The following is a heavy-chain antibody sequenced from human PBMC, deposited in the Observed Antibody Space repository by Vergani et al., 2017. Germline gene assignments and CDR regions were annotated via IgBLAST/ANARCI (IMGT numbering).Heavy chain of an antibody. Sequence: QVQLVQSGAEVNKPGASVKVSCKASGYTFTSYYMHWVRQAPGQGLEWMGIINPSGGSTSYAQKFQGRVTMTRDTSTSTVYMELSSLRSEDTAVYYCAISPSYYDSSGYRRTDAFDIWGQGTMVTVSS. D-gene: IGHD3-22*01. CDR1: GYTFTSYY. CDR3: AISPSYYDSSGYRRTDAFDI. J-gene: IGHJ3*02. V-gene: IGHV1-46*01. CDR2: INPSGGST.